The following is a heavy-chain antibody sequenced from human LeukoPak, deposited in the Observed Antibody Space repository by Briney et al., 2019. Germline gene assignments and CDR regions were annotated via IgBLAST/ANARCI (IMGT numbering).Heavy chain of an antibody. CDR3: ARDHTTYYDYVSAFDI. J-gene: IGHJ3*02. V-gene: IGHV3-33*08. CDR2: IWYDGSNK. D-gene: IGHD3-16*01. CDR1: GFTFSSYA. Sequence: GGSLRLSCAASGFTFSSYAMSWVRQAPGKGLEWVAVIWYDGSNKYYADSVKGRFTISRDNSKNTLYLQMNSLRAEDTAVYYCARDHTTYYDYVSAFDIWGQGTMVTVSS.